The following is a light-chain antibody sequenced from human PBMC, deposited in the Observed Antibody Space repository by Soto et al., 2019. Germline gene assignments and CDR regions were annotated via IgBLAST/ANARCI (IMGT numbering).Light chain of an antibody. Sequence: DIQMTQSPSSVSASVGDRITITCRANETVGNWLAWYQQKPGKAPKLLIYAASTLQSGVPSRFSGRRSGTDFSLTVSRLQPEDSATYYCQQANTFPLTFGGGTKVDIK. CDR1: ETVGNW. J-gene: IGKJ4*01. CDR3: QQANTFPLT. CDR2: AAS. V-gene: IGKV1D-12*01.